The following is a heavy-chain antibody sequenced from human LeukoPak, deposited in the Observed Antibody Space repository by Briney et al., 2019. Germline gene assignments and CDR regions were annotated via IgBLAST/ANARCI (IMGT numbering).Heavy chain of an antibody. J-gene: IGHJ6*01. CDR1: GFTFSAYW. Sequence: GGSLRLSCAASGFTFSAYWMTWVRQAPGKGLEWVANMNQDGSVKYYVDSVKGRFTISRDNARKSLYLELNSLRTEDTAVYYCARYNSVSYAYEYFYGMDVWGQGTTVTVSS. V-gene: IGHV3-7*01. CDR2: MNQDGSVK. CDR3: ARYNSVSYAYEYFYGMDV. D-gene: IGHD5-12*01.